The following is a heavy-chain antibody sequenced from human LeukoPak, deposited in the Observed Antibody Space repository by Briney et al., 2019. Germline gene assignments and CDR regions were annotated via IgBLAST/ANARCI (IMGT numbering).Heavy chain of an antibody. CDR2: SNWNGDNT. D-gene: IGHD1-14*01. V-gene: IGHV3-20*04. Sequence: GGSLRLSCAASGFTFDDYGMSWVRQAPGKGLEWVSGSNWNGDNTAYVDSVKGRFTISRDNSKNTLYLQMNSLRAEDTAVYYCARANTGFDPWGQGTLVTVSS. J-gene: IGHJ5*02. CDR1: GFTFDDYG. CDR3: ARANTGFDP.